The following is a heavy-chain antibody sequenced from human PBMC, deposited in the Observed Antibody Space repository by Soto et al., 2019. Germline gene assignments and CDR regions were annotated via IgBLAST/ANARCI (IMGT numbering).Heavy chain of an antibody. V-gene: IGHV3-30*18. J-gene: IGHJ4*02. D-gene: IGHD2-15*01. Sequence: PGGSLRLSCAASGFTFSSYGMHWVRQAPGKGLEWVAVISYDGSNKYYADSVKGRFTISRDNSKNTLYLQMNSLRAEDTAVYYCAKDLPSQYCSGGSCYSGGPFDYWGQGTLVTVSS. CDR2: ISYDGSNK. CDR1: GFTFSSYG. CDR3: AKDLPSQYCSGGSCYSGGPFDY.